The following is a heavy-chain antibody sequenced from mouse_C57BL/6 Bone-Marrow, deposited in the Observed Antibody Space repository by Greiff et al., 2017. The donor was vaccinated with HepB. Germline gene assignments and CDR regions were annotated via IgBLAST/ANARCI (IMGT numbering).Heavy chain of an antibody. CDR3: ARNFDCGSSYGFDV. CDR1: GFSLTSYA. CDR2: IWTGGGT. D-gene: IGHD1-1*01. Sequence: VQGVESGPGLVAPSQRLSITCTVSGFSLTSYAISWVRQPPGKGLEWLGVIWTGGGTNYNSALKSRLSISKDNSKSQVFLKMDSLQTDDTARYYCARNFDCGSSYGFDVWGTGTTVTVSS. J-gene: IGHJ1*03. V-gene: IGHV2-9-1*01.